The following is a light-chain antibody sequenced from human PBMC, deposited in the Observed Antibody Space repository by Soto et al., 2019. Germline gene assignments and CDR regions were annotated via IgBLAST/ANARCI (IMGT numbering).Light chain of an antibody. V-gene: IGLV2-8*01. J-gene: IGLJ1*01. CDR1: SSDVGAYDS. CDR3: SSYAGSNNYV. Sequence: QSALTQTPSASGSPGQSVTISCTGTSSDVGAYDSVSWYQHHPGKAPKALIYEVSKRPSGVPDRFSGSKSGNTASLTVSGLQAEDEADYCCSSYAGSNNYVFGAGTKVTVL. CDR2: EVS.